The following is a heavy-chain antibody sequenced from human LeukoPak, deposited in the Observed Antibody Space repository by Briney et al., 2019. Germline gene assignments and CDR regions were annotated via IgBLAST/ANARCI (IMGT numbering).Heavy chain of an antibody. D-gene: IGHD1-20*01. CDR2: IRSDTKTI. Sequence: PGGSLRLSCAASGFTFSDYYMSWIRQAPGKGLEWVAHIRSDTKTIVYADSVKGRFTISRDNARDSLSLQMNSLRVEDTAVYYCVRDYNWVFDYWGQGALVTVSS. J-gene: IGHJ4*02. CDR1: GFTFSDYY. CDR3: VRDYNWVFDY. V-gene: IGHV3-11*04.